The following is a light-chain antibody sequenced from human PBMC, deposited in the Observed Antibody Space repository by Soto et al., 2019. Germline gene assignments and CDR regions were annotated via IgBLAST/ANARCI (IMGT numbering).Light chain of an antibody. Sequence: SYELTQPPSVSVAPGQTARITCGGTNIGSKSVHWYQQKPRQAPVLVVYDDSDRPSGIPERFSGSNSGNTATLTISRVEAGDEADYYCQVWDSSSDHRVFGGGTKLTVL. CDR2: DDS. V-gene: IGLV3-21*02. CDR1: NIGSKS. CDR3: QVWDSSSDHRV. J-gene: IGLJ3*02.